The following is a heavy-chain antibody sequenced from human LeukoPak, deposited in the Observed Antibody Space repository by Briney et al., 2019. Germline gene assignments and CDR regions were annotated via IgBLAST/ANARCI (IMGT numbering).Heavy chain of an antibody. J-gene: IGHJ4*02. CDR2: IYPGDSDT. V-gene: IGHV5-51*01. CDR1: GYSFTSYW. D-gene: IGHD2-15*01. Sequence: GESLKISCKGCGYSFTSYWIGWVRQMPGKGLEWMGIIYPGDSDTRYSPSFQGQVTISADKSISTAYLQWSSLKASDTAMYYCARAQYCSGGSCYSFDYWGQGTLVTVSS. CDR3: ARAQYCSGGSCYSFDY.